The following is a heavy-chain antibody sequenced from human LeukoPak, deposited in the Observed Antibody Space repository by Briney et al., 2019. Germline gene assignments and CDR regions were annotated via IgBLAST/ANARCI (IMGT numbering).Heavy chain of an antibody. D-gene: IGHD3-9*01. CDR2: IYYSGST. Sequence: SETLSLTCSVSGGSISSYYWSWIRQPPGKGLEWIGYIYYSGSTKYNPSLKSRVTISVDTSKNQFSLKLSSVTAADTAVYYCARSRDILTGYHFDYWGQGTLVTVSS. CDR3: ARSRDILTGYHFDY. CDR1: GGSISSYY. V-gene: IGHV4-59*01. J-gene: IGHJ4*02.